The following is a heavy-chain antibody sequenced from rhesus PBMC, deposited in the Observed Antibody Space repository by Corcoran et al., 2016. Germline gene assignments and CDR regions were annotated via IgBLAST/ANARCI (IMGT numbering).Heavy chain of an antibody. CDR1: GFTFSDYS. J-gene: IGHJ6*01. Sequence: EVQLVESGGGLAKPGGSLRLSCAASGFTFSDYSLDWVRQTEGEGAEGIGSINPGGESTGDGASGRGRFVISRDNSKNTMFLQMNTLRPDDTGVYYCNADNLGLWGQGVVVTVSS. CDR3: NADNLGL. D-gene: IGHD6-19*01. V-gene: IGHV3S42*01. CDR2: INPGGEST.